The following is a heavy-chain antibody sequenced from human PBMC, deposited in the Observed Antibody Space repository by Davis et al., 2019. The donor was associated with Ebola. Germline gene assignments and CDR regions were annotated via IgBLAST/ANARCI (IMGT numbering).Heavy chain of an antibody. V-gene: IGHV5-51*01. J-gene: IGHJ4*02. D-gene: IGHD3-16*01. CDR2: IYPGDSDT. CDR3: ARHPLTFGGVFPDY. Sequence: GGSLRLSCKASGYSFTSNWIGWVRQKPGKGLEWMGIIYPGDSDTRYSPSFQGQVTISADMSISTAYLQWSSLKASDTAMYYCARHPLTFGGVFPDYWGQGTLVTVSS. CDR1: GYSFTSNW.